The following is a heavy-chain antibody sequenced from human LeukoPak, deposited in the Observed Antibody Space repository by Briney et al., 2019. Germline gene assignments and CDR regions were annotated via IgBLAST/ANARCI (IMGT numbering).Heavy chain of an antibody. CDR3: AKVGPHYDHVWGSYRVDY. CDR2: VSYDGSNK. V-gene: IGHV3-30*18. Sequence: PGRSLRLSCAASGFTFNIYGMHWVRQAPGKGLGWVAVVSYDGSNKFYSDSVKGRFTISRDNSNNTLYLQMNSLTAEDTAVYYCAKVGPHYDHVWGSYRVDYWGQGTLVTVSS. J-gene: IGHJ4*02. CDR1: GFTFNIYG. D-gene: IGHD3-16*02.